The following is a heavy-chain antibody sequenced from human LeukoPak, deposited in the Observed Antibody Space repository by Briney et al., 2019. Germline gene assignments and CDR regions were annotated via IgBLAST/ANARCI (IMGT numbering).Heavy chain of an antibody. CDR1: GFTFTTYW. J-gene: IGHJ4*02. Sequence: GGSLRLSCAASGFTFTTYWMSWVRQAPGKGLEWVANIKQDGTEKYYVDSVRGRLTISRDNSKNTLFLQMNSLRGEDTAMYYCARVQGGGYRTADYWGQGTLVTVSS. V-gene: IGHV3-7*01. CDR3: ARVQGGGYRTADY. CDR2: IKQDGTEK. D-gene: IGHD6-19*01.